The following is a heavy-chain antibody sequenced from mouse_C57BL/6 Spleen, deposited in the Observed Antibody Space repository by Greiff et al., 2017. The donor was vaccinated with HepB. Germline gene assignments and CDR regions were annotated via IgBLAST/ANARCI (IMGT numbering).Heavy chain of an antibody. Sequence: QVQLKQSGAELVRPGASVKLSCKASGYTFTDYYINWVKQRPGQGLEWIARIYPGSGNTYYNEKFKGKATLTAEKSSSTAYMQLSSLTSEDSAVYFCARRDGYYGFAYWGQGTLVTVSA. D-gene: IGHD2-3*01. CDR1: GYTFTDYY. CDR2: IYPGSGNT. CDR3: ARRDGYYGFAY. J-gene: IGHJ3*01. V-gene: IGHV1-76*01.